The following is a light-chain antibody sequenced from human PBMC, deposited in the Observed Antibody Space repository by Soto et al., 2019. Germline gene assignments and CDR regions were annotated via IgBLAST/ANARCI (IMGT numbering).Light chain of an antibody. CDR2: YNN. CDR3: AAWDDTLQRYV. J-gene: IGLJ1*01. CDR1: NCNIASNT. V-gene: IGLV1-44*01. Sequence: QSVLTQPPSASETPGQTVSLSCSGSNCNIASNTVNWYQHLPGTAPQRLIYYNNQRPSGVPDRFSGSNSGSSASLPISGRPSEDESDDYCAAWDDTLQRYVFGTGTQVTVL.